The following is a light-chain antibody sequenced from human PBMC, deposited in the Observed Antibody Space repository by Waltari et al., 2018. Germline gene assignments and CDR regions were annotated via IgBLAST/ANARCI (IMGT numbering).Light chain of an antibody. CDR1: QGISSY. V-gene: IGKV1-8*01. CDR2: AAS. CDR3: QQYYSYPWT. Sequence: AIRMTQSPSSFSASTGDRVTITCRASQGISSYLAWYQQKPGKAPKLLISAASTLQSGVPSRFSGSGSGTGFTLTISCLQSEDFATYYCQQYYSYPWTFGQGTKVEIK. J-gene: IGKJ1*01.